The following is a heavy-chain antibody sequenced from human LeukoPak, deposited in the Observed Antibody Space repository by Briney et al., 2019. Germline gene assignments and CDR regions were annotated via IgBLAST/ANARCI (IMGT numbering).Heavy chain of an antibody. V-gene: IGHV3-33*01. Sequence: PGGSLRLSCAASGFTFSCYGMHWVRQAPGKGLEWVAVIWYDGSNKYYADSVKGRFTISRDNSKNTLYLQMNSLRAEDTAVYYCARDGTVGYFDYWGQGTLVTVSS. CDR2: IWYDGSNK. CDR3: ARDGTVGYFDY. J-gene: IGHJ4*02. CDR1: GFTFSCYG. D-gene: IGHD4-17*01.